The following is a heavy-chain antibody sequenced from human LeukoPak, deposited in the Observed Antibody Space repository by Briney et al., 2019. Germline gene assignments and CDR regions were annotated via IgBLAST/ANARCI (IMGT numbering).Heavy chain of an antibody. V-gene: IGHV3-23*01. CDR3: AKAGLLWFGESGGYYFDY. D-gene: IGHD3-10*01. CDR2: IIGSGGST. J-gene: IGHJ4*02. Sequence: GSLRLSCAASGFTFSSYAMSWVRQAPGKGLGWVSAIIGSGGSTYYADSVKGRFTISRDNSKNTLYLQMNSLRAEDTAVYYCAKAGLLWFGESGGYYFDYWGQGTLVTVSS. CDR1: GFTFSSYA.